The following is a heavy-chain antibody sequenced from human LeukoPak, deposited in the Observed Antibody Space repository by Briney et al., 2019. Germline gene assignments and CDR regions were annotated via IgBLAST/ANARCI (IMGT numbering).Heavy chain of an antibody. CDR3: ARADSYGPGRLSPTPHYFDY. V-gene: IGHV4-4*07. J-gene: IGHJ4*02. D-gene: IGHD5-18*01. CDR1: GGSISSYY. Sequence: PSETLSLTCTVSGGSISSYYWTWIRHPAGKGLECIGRIYNSENTDYIPSLKSRVTMSVDTSKNRFSLKLSSVTAADTAVYYCARADSYGPGRLSPTPHYFDYWGQGTLVTVSS. CDR2: IYNSENT.